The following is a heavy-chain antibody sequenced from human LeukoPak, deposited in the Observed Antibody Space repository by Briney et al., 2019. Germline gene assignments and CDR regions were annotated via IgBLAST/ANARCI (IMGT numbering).Heavy chain of an antibody. CDR3: AREYRQAKTSYYYDSSGLFGD. V-gene: IGHV3-21*01. CDR2: ISSSSSYI. J-gene: IGHJ4*02. Sequence: PGGSLRLSCAASGFTFSSYNMNWVRQAPGKGLEWVSSISSSSSYIYYADSVKGRFTISRDNAKNSLYLQMNSLRAEDTAVYYCAREYRQAKTSYYYDSSGLFGDWGQGTLVTVSS. D-gene: IGHD3-22*01. CDR1: GFTFSSYN.